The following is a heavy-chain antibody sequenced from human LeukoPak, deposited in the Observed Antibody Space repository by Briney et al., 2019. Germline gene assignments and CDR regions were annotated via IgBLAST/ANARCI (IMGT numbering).Heavy chain of an antibody. CDR3: ARAVTSPGMDV. J-gene: IGHJ6*02. CDR1: GFTFSTHN. D-gene: IGHD4-11*01. Sequence: GGSLRLSCAASGFTFSTHNMNWVRQAPGKGLEWVSYISSTTRTIYYADSVKGRFTISRDNAKNSLYLQMNSLRADDTAVYYCARAVTSPGMDVWGQGTTVTVSS. CDR2: ISSTTRTI. V-gene: IGHV3-48*04.